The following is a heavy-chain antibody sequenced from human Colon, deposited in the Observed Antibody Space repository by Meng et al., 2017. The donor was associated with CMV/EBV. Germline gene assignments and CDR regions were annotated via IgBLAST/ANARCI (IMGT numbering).Heavy chain of an antibody. J-gene: IGHJ4*02. V-gene: IGHV4-39*07. D-gene: IGHD6-13*01. CDR2: IYYSGST. Sequence: LQLQESGPGLVKPSETLSLTCTVSGGSIRSSSYYWGWIRQPPGKGLEWIGSIYYSGSTYYNPSLKSRVTISVDTSKNQFSLKLSSVTAADTAVYYCARAAAAGEYYFDYWGQGTLVTVSS. CDR1: GGSIRSSSYY. CDR3: ARAAAAGEYYFDY.